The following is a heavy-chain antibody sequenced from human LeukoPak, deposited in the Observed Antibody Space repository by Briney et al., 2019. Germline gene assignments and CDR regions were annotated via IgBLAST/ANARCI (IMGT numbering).Heavy chain of an antibody. CDR3: ARHVEDYDFWSGYYRSDAFDI. CDR1: GGSFSGYY. CDR2: INHSGST. J-gene: IGHJ3*02. V-gene: IGHV4-34*01. D-gene: IGHD3-3*01. Sequence: SETPSLTCAVYGGSFSGYYWSWIRQPPGKGLEWIGEINHSGSTNYNPSLKSRVTISVDTSKNQFSLKLSSVTAADTAVYYCARHVEDYDFWSGYYRSDAFDIWGQGTMVTVSS.